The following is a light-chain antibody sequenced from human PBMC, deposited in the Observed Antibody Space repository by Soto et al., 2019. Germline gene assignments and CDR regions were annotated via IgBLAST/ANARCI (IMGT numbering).Light chain of an antibody. J-gene: IGLJ1*01. V-gene: IGLV2-8*01. CDR1: KNDFGGYDF. CDR3: RSYAGSNTYV. CDR2: EVV. Sequence: QSALTQPPSASGSPGESLIISCTGTKNDFGGYDFVSWYQHHPGKAPRLIIYEVVQRPSGVPDRFSGSKSGNTASLTVSGLQAADEADYFCRSYAGSNTYVFGSGTKLTVL.